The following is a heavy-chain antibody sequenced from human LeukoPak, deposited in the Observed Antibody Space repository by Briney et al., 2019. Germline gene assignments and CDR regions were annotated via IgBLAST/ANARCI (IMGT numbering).Heavy chain of an antibody. J-gene: IGHJ5*02. CDR1: GFTFSSYG. CDR2: ISGSGGST. D-gene: IGHD5-12*01. Sequence: GGSLRLSCAASGFTFSSYGMSWVRQAPGKGLEWVAAISGSGGSTSYADSVKGRSTISRDNSKNTLYLQMISLRAEDTAVYYCAKDTATGFDIDWFDPWGQGTLVTVSS. CDR3: AKDTATGFDIDWFDP. V-gene: IGHV3-23*01.